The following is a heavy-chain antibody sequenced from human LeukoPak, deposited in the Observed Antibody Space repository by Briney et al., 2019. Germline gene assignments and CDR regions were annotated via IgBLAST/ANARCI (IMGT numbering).Heavy chain of an antibody. D-gene: IGHD1-26*01. J-gene: IGHJ4*02. CDR3: ARASGSYSI. V-gene: IGHV3-21*01. Sequence: GGSLRLSCAASGFTFDDYAMHWVRQAPGKGLEWVSSISSSSSYIYYADSVKGRFTISRDNAKNSLYLQMNSLRAEDTAVYYCARASGSYSIWGQGTLVTVSS. CDR2: ISSSSSYI. CDR1: GFTFDDYA.